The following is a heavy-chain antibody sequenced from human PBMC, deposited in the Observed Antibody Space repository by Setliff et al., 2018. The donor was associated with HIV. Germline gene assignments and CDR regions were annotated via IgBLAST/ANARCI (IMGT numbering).Heavy chain of an antibody. Sequence: SETLSLTCTVSGASFSRSSYYWGWIRQPPGKGLEWIGNIHFSGNTYYSPSLKSRVTISVDTSKNQFYLKLSSVTAADTAVYYCARGGYQRGYTYGSFDYWGQGTLVTVSS. CDR3: ARGGYQRGYTYGSFDY. D-gene: IGHD5-18*01. V-gene: IGHV4-39*07. CDR1: GASFSRSSYY. J-gene: IGHJ4*02. CDR2: IHFSGNT.